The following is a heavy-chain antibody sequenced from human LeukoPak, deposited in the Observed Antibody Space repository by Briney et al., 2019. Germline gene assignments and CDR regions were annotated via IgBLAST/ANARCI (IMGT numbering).Heavy chain of an antibody. CDR3: ARKRRYYDFWSGYWDV. Sequence: TLSLTCTVSGGSISSGGYYWSWIRQPPGKGLEWIGYIYHSGSTYYNPSLKSRVTISVDRSKNQFSLKLSSVTAADTAVYYCARKRRYYDFWSGYWDVWGKGTTVTVSS. V-gene: IGHV4-30-2*01. CDR2: IYHSGST. D-gene: IGHD3-3*01. J-gene: IGHJ6*04. CDR1: GGSISSGGYY.